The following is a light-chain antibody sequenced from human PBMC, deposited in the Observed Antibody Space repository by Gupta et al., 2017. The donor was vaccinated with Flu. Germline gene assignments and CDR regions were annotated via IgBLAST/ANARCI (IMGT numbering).Light chain of an antibody. CDR1: QNFGSNY. Sequence: ERATLSCRASQNFGSNYLAWYQQKPGQAPRLLISGVSTRAAGVPDRCSGSGSGTDFTLTITRLDPEDFAVYYCQQFDSSPLTFGGGTKVEIK. CDR3: QQFDSSPLT. J-gene: IGKJ4*01. V-gene: IGKV3-20*01. CDR2: GVS.